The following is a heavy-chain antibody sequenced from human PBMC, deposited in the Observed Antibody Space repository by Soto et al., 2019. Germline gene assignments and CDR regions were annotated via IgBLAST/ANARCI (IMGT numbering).Heavy chain of an antibody. CDR1: GFTFSAFW. J-gene: IGHJ3*02. Sequence: EVQLVESGGDFVQPGGSLRLSCEASGFTFSAFWMHWVRHVPGEGLMWISRTNKDGASSEYADSVKGRFSVSRDNAKNTMFLHMTGLRAGDTAVYYCARDDLRRNEALDIWGQGTVVTVSS. CDR3: ARDDLRRNEALDI. CDR2: TNKDGASS. D-gene: IGHD2-21*01. V-gene: IGHV3-74*01.